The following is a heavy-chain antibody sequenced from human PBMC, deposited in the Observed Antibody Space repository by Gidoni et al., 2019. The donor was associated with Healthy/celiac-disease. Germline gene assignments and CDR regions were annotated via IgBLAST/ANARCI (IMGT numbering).Heavy chain of an antibody. CDR3: AHSSPHYYYDSSGYYLAINYFDY. CDR2: LYWNDDK. D-gene: IGHD3-22*01. J-gene: IGHJ4*02. V-gene: IGHV2-5*01. CDR1: GFSLSTRRVG. Sequence: QITLKESGPTLVKPTQTLTLTCTFSGFSLSTRRVGVGWIRQPPGKALEWLALLYWNDDKRYSPSLKSRLTSTKDTSKNQVVLTMTNMDTVDTATYYCAHSSPHYYYDSSGYYLAINYFDYWGQGTLVTVSS.